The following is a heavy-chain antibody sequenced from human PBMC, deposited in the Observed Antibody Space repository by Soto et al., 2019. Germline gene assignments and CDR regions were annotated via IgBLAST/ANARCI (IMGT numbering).Heavy chain of an antibody. Sequence: SETLSLTCTVSGGSISTYYWIRIRQPPGKGLEWIGYIFYSGSTNYNPSLKSRVSISIDTSKNQFSLNPRSVTAADTALYYCARGIIGATGNWFDPWGRGTLVTVSS. D-gene: IGHD6-13*01. J-gene: IGHJ5*02. CDR3: ARGIIGATGNWFDP. CDR1: GGSISTYY. V-gene: IGHV4-59*01. CDR2: IFYSGST.